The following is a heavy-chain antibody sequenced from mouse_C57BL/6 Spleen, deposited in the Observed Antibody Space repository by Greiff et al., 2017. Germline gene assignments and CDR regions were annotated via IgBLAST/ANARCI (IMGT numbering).Heavy chain of an antibody. D-gene: IGHD2-1*01. CDR3: ARRDYYGNYVGAMDY. CDR1: GYTFTDHT. J-gene: IGHJ4*01. Sequence: VKLMESDAELVKPGASVKISCKVSGYTFTDHTIHWMKQRPEQGLEWIGYIYPRDGSTTYNEKFKGKATVTADKSSSTAYMQLNSLTSEDSAVYFCARRDYYGNYVGAMDYWGQGTSVTVSS. V-gene: IGHV1-78*01. CDR2: IYPRDGST.